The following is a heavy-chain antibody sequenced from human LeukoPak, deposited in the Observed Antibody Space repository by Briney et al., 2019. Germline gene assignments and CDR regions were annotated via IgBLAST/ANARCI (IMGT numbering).Heavy chain of an antibody. D-gene: IGHD1-1*01. CDR1: GFTVTNYA. Sequence: PGGSLRLSCAASGFTVTNYAMTWVRQAPGKDLERVSAISAGSTLYADSVKGRFTISRDNSKNTLYLEMNNLRADDTAVYYCVKSGTDVSWGQGTLVTVSS. CDR2: ISAGST. J-gene: IGHJ5*02. CDR3: VKSGTDVS. V-gene: IGHV3-23*01.